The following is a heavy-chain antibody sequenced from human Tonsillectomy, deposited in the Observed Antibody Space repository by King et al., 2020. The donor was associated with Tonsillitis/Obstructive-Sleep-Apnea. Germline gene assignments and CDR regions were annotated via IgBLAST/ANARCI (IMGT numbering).Heavy chain of an antibody. D-gene: IGHD3-22*01. CDR2: ISAHNGHT. Sequence: QLVQSGAEVKKPGASVKVSCKASGYTFTNYGISWVRQAPGQGLEWMAWISAHNGHTNYAQKFQGRVTMTTDASTSTAYMELRSLRSDDTAVYYCAIDSMSHYYDSSAYYTFNYWGQGTLVTVSS. CDR3: AIDSMSHYYDSSAYYTFNY. J-gene: IGHJ4*02. V-gene: IGHV1-18*01. CDR1: GYTFTNYG.